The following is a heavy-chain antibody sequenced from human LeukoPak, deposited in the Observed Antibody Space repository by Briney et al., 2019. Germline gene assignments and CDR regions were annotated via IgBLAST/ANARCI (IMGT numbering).Heavy chain of an antibody. CDR3: ATANYDILIGYYNVGRDY. Sequence: ASVKVSCKASGGTFSSYAISWVRQAPGQGLEWMGGIIPIFGTANYAQKFQGRVTITTDESTSTAYMELSSLRSEDTAVYYCATANYDILIGYYNVGRDYWGQGTLVTVSS. V-gene: IGHV1-69*05. J-gene: IGHJ4*02. CDR2: IIPIFGTA. D-gene: IGHD3-9*01. CDR1: GGTFSSYA.